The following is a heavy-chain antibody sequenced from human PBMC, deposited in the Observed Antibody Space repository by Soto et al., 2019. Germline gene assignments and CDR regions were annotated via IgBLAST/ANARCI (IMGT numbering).Heavy chain of an antibody. CDR3: AREEGYSYGSDAFDI. D-gene: IGHD5-18*01. CDR2: IYYSGST. V-gene: IGHV4-59*01. CDR1: GGSISSYY. Sequence: SLTCTVSGGSISSYYWSWIRQPPGKGLEWIGYIYYSGSTNYNPSLKSRVTISVDTSKNQFSLKLSSVTAADTAVYYCAREEGYSYGSDAFDIWGQGTMVTVS. J-gene: IGHJ3*02.